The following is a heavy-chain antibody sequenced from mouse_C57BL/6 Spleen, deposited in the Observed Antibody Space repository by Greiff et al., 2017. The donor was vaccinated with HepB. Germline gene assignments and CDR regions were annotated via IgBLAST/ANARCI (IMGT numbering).Heavy chain of an antibody. CDR2: IWSGGST. D-gene: IGHD2-14*01. J-gene: IGHJ4*01. Sequence: QVQLQQSGPGLVQPSQSLSITCTVSGFSLTSYGVHWVRQSPGKGLEWLGVIWSGGSTDYNAAFISRLSISKDNSKSQVFFKMNSLQADDTAIYYCARNGMVRRGGNYYAMDYWGQGTSVTVSS. V-gene: IGHV2-2*01. CDR1: GFSLTSYG. CDR3: ARNGMVRRGGNYYAMDY.